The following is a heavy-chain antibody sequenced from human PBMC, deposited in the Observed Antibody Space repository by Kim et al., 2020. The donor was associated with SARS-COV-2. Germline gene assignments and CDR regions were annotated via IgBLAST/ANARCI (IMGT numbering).Heavy chain of an antibody. D-gene: IGHD3-10*01. CDR1: GGSISSSSYY. CDR3: ARLGKGRPGVAFDI. CDR2: IYYSGST. J-gene: IGHJ3*02. Sequence: SETLSLTCTVSGGSISSSSYYWGWIRQPPGKGLEWIGSIYYSGSTYYNPSLKSRVTISVDTSKNQFSLKLSSVTAADTAVYYCARLGKGRPGVAFDIWGQGTMVTVSS. V-gene: IGHV4-39*01.